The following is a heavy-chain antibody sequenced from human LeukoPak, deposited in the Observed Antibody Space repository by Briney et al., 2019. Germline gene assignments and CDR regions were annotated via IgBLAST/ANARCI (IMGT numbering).Heavy chain of an antibody. CDR1: GGSISSSSYY. CDR3: AREGDYRVDY. J-gene: IGHJ4*02. D-gene: IGHD4-11*01. CDR2: IYYSGST. Sequence: PSETLSLTCTVSGGSISSSSYYWGWIRQPPGKGLEWIGSIYYSGSTYYNPSLKSRVTISVDTSKNQFSLKLSSVTAADTAVYYCAREGDYRVDYWGQGTLVTVSS. V-gene: IGHV4-39*07.